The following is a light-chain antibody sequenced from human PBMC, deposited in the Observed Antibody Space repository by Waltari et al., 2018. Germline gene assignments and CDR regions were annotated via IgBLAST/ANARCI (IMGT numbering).Light chain of an antibody. CDR2: DAS. CDR1: QSRSSR. V-gene: IGKV1-5*01. Sequence: DIQMTQSPSTLSASVGDRVTITCRASQSRSSRLAWYQQKPGKAPKFLIYDASSLQSGVPSRFSGSGSGTEFTLTISSLQPDDFATYYCQYYNSYSWTFGQGTKVQIK. J-gene: IGKJ1*01. CDR3: QYYNSYSWT.